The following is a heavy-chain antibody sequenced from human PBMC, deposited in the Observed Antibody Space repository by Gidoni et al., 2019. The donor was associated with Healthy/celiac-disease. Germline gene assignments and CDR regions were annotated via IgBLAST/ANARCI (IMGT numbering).Heavy chain of an antibody. J-gene: IGHJ5*02. D-gene: IGHD6-13*01. V-gene: IGHV3-7*03. CDR1: AFTFSSYW. Sequence: EVQLVESGGVLFQPGGSLRLHCASSAFTFSSYWMSWVRQATGKGLEWVDNIKQDGSEKYYVDSVKGRFNISRDNGKNSLYLQMNSVRAEDTAVYECARDLGIEAAGKNWFDHWGQGTLVTVSS. CDR3: ARDLGIEAAGKNWFDH. CDR2: IKQDGSEK.